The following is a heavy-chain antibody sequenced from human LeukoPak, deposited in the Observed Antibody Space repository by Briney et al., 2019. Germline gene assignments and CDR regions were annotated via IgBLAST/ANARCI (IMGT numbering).Heavy chain of an antibody. CDR1: GYTFTGYY. Sequence: GASVKVSCKASGYTFTGYYMHWVRQAPGQGLEWMGWINPNSGGTNYAQKFQGRVTMTRDTSISTAYMELSRLRSDDTAVYYCASRSSRYYYYYMDVWGKGTTVTVSS. D-gene: IGHD6-13*01. V-gene: IGHV1-2*02. J-gene: IGHJ6*03. CDR2: INPNSGGT. CDR3: ASRSSRYYYYYMDV.